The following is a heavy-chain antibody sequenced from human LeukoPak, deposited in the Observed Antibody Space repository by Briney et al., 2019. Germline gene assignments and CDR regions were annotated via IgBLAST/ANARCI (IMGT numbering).Heavy chain of an antibody. Sequence: PSETLSLTCAVYGGSFSGYYRSWIRQPPGKGLEWIGEINHSGSTNYNPSLKSRVTISVDTSKNQFSLKLSSVTAADTAVYYCARDCGGDCYFTDWGQGTLVTVSWGQGTLVTVSS. V-gene: IGHV4-34*01. J-gene: IGHJ5*02. CDR2: INHSGST. D-gene: IGHD2-21*02. CDR1: GGSFSGYY. CDR3: ARDCGGDCYFTDWGQGTLVTVS.